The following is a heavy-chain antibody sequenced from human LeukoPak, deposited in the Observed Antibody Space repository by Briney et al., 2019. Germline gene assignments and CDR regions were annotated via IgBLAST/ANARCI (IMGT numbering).Heavy chain of an antibody. CDR1: GGSISSGSYY. V-gene: IGHV4-39*07. J-gene: IGHJ6*03. CDR2: IYYSGST. CDR3: ARVVVNSSGWYSDYYMDV. D-gene: IGHD6-19*01. Sequence: SETLSFTCTVSGGSISSGSYYWGWMRQPPGKGLEWIGSIYYSGSTYYNPSLKSRVTISVDTSKNQFSLKLSSVTAADAAVYYCARVVVNSSGWYSDYYMDVWGKGTTVTVSS.